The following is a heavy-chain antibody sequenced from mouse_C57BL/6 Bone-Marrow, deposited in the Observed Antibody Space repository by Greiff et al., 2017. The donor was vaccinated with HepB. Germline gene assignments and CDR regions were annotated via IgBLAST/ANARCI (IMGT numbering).Heavy chain of an antibody. CDR2: ISNLAYSI. Sequence: EVKLMESGGGLVQPGGSLKLSCAASGFTFSDYGMAWVRQAPRKGPEWVAFISNLAYSIYYADTVTGRFTISRENAKNTLYLEMSSLRSEDTAMYYCARQYYGSSYDYYAMDYWGQGTSVTVSS. CDR3: ARQYYGSSYDYYAMDY. J-gene: IGHJ4*01. V-gene: IGHV5-15*01. CDR1: GFTFSDYG. D-gene: IGHD1-1*01.